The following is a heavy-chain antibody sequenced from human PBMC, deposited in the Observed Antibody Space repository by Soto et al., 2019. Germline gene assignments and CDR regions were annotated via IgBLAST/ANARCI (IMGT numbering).Heavy chain of an antibody. V-gene: IGHV2-26*01. D-gene: IGHD2-2*01. Sequence: QVTLKESGPVLVKPTETLTLTCTVSGFSLSNARMGVSWIRQPPGKALEWLAHIFSNDEKSYSTSLKSRLTISKDTSKSQVVLTMTNMDPVDTATYYCARIGRYCSSTSCYYYYYGMDVWGQGTTVTVSS. CDR3: ARIGRYCSSTSCYYYYYGMDV. CDR1: GFSLSNARMG. J-gene: IGHJ6*02. CDR2: IFSNDEK.